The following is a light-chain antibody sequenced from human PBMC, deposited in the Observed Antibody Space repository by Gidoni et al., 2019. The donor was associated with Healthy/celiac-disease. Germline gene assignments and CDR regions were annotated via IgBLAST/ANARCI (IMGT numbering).Light chain of an antibody. V-gene: IGKV2-28*01. CDR1: LSLLHSNGYNY. CDR3: MQAIQIPRT. J-gene: IGKJ1*01. Sequence: DIVMTQSPLSLPVTPGEPASISCRSSLSLLHSNGYNYLDWYLQKPGQSPQLLIYLGSNRASGVPDRFSGSGSGTDFTLKISRVEAEDVGVYYCMQAIQIPRTFGQGTKVEIK. CDR2: LGS.